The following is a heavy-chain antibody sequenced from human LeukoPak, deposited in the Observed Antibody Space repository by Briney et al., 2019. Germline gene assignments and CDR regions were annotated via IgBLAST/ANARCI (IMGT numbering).Heavy chain of an antibody. CDR1: GYTFTSYG. J-gene: IGHJ5*02. D-gene: IGHD6-13*01. CDR2: INPNSGGT. V-gene: IGHV1-2*02. CDR3: ASENSSSWSP. Sequence: GASVKVSCKASGYTFTSYGISWVRQAPGQGLEWMGWINPNSGGTNYAQKFQGRVTMTRDTSISTAYMELSRLRSDDTAVYYCASENSSSWSPWGQGTLVTVSS.